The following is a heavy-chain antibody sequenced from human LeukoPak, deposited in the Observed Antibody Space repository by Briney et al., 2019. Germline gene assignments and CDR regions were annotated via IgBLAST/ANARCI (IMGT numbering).Heavy chain of an antibody. V-gene: IGHV3-7*03. D-gene: IGHD6-19*01. CDR2: IKEDGSEK. CDR1: GVSFSSYW. CDR3: AKDTWLVAVGIQVFDY. Sequence: GGSLRLSCAASGVSFSSYWMSWVRQPPGKGLEWVANIKEDGSEKNYVDSVKGRFTISRDNAKSSVYLQMNSLRAEDTAMYYCAKDTWLVAVGIQVFDYWGQGILVTVSS. J-gene: IGHJ4*02.